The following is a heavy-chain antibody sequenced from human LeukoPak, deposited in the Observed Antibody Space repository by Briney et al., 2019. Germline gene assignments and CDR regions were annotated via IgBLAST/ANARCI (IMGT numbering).Heavy chain of an antibody. CDR2: INHSGST. J-gene: IGHJ6*03. Sequence: SETLSLTCTVSGGSISSYYWSWIRQPPGKGLEWIGEINHSGSTNYNPSLKSRVTISVDTSKNQFPLKLSSVTAADTAVYYCARGSRGITIFGVVITRHYYYYYMDVWGKGTTVTVSS. D-gene: IGHD3-3*01. CDR1: GGSISSYY. CDR3: ARGSRGITIFGVVITRHYYYYYMDV. V-gene: IGHV4-34*01.